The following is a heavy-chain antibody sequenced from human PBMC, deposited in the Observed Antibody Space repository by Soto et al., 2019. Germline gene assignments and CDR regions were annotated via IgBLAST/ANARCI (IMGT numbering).Heavy chain of an antibody. Sequence: PSETLSLTCSASGGSITSSSHFWGWVRQPPGKGLEWIGTLYFTGNTYYTPSLKSRLTMSIDTSKNEFSLRLNSVTAADTAVYYCAGQTFTIAAASYGRSNWFDPWGPVTLVTVSS. V-gene: IGHV4-39*01. D-gene: IGHD6-25*01. CDR3: AGQTFTIAAASYGRSNWFDP. J-gene: IGHJ5*02. CDR2: LYFTGNT. CDR1: GGSITSSSHF.